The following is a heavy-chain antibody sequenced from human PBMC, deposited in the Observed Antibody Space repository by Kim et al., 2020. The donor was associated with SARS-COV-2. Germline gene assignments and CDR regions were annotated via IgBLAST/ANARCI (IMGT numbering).Heavy chain of an antibody. CDR1: GGTFSSYA. CDR3: ASAGGQQLVPGWFDP. D-gene: IGHD6-13*01. CDR2: IIPIFGTA. Sequence: SVKVSCKASGGTFSSYAISWVRQAPGQGLEWMGGIIPIFGTANYAQKFQGRVTITADKSTSTAYMELSSLRSEDTAVYYCASAGGQQLVPGWFDPWGQGTLVTVSS. V-gene: IGHV1-69*06. J-gene: IGHJ5*02.